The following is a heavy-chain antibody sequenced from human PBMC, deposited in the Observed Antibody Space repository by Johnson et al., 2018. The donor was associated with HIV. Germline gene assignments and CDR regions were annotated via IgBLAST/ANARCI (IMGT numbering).Heavy chain of an antibody. D-gene: IGHD1-26*01. CDR3: AKDREPANYDAFDI. J-gene: IGHJ3*02. CDR2: ISYDGSYK. V-gene: IGHV3-33*05. Sequence: QVQLVESGGGVVQPGGSLRLSCAASGFTFSSYGMHWVRQAPGKGLEWVAVISYDGSYKYYADSVKGRFTISRDNSKNTLYLQMNSLRAEDTAVYYCAKDREPANYDAFDIWDQGTVVTVSS. CDR1: GFTFSSYG.